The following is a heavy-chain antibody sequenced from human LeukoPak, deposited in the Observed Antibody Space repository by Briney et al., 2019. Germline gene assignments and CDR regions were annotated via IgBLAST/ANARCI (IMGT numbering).Heavy chain of an antibody. V-gene: IGHV3-30*18. D-gene: IGHD3-10*01. CDR2: ISYDESKK. CDR1: GFTFSSYG. Sequence: GGSLRLSCAASGFTFSSYGMHWVRQAPGNGLEWVAVISYDESKKYYADSVKGRFTVSRDNSENTLYLQMNSLRAEDTAVYYCGKVIHEAGSYFHRPAFDYWGQGTLLTVSS. CDR3: GKVIHEAGSYFHRPAFDY. J-gene: IGHJ4*02.